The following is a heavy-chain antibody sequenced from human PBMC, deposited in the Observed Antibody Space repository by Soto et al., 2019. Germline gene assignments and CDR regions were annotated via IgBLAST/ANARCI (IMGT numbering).Heavy chain of an antibody. D-gene: IGHD5-18*01. Sequence: QVQLQESGPGLVKPSQTLSLTCTVSGGSISSGDYYWSWIRQPPGKGLEWIGYIYYSGSTYYNPSLKSRVTISVDTSKNQCSLKLSSVTAADTAVYYCATLGRYSYGRLAFDYWGQGTLVTVSS. CDR3: ATLGRYSYGRLAFDY. CDR2: IYYSGST. CDR1: GGSISSGDYY. V-gene: IGHV4-30-4*01. J-gene: IGHJ4*02.